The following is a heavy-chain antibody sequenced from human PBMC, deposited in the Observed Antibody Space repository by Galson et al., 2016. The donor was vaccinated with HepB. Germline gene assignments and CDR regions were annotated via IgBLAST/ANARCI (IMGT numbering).Heavy chain of an antibody. CDR1: GGSFSGYY. CDR3: ARGRFLDWLQMEYYYYYGMDG. J-gene: IGHJ6*02. CDR2: IIHSGTT. V-gene: IGHV4-34*01. D-gene: IGHD3/OR15-3a*01. Sequence: SETLSLTCAVYGGSFSGYYWSWIRQPPGKGLEWIGEIIHSGTTNYNPSLKGRVTISVDTSKNQFSLKLSSVTAADTAVYYCARGRFLDWLQMEYYYYYGMDGWGQGTTVTVSS.